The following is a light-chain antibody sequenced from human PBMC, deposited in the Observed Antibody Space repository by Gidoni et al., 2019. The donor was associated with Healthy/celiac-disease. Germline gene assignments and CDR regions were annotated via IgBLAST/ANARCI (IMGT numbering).Light chain of an antibody. Sequence: QSVLTQRPSASGTPGQRVTISCSRSSSNIGSNYVYWYQQLPGTAPKLLIYRNNQRPSGVPDRFSGSKSGTSASLAISGLRSEDAADYYCAAWDDSLSGVVFGGGTTLTVL. CDR3: AAWDDSLSGVV. V-gene: IGLV1-47*01. CDR1: SSNIGSNY. J-gene: IGLJ2*01. CDR2: RNN.